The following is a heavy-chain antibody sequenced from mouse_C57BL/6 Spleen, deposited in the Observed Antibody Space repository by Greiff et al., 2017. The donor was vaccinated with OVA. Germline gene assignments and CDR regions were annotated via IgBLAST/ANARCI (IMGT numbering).Heavy chain of an antibody. Sequence: QVQLQQSGAELVRPGASVTLSCKASGYTFTDYEMHWVKQTPVHGLEWIGAIDPETGGTAYNQKFTGKAILTADKSSSTAYMELRSLTSEDSAVYYCTRWGAMDYWGQGTSVTVSS. J-gene: IGHJ4*01. CDR1: GYTFTDYE. V-gene: IGHV1-15*01. CDR3: TRWGAMDY. CDR2: IDPETGGT.